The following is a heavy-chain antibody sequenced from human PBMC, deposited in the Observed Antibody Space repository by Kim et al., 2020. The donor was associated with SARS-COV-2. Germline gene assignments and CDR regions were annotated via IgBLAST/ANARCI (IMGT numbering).Heavy chain of an antibody. V-gene: IGHV4-34*01. Sequence: SETLSLTCAVYGGSFSGYYWSWIRQPPGKGLEWIGEINHSGSTNYNPSLKSRVTISVDTSKNQFSLKLSSVTAADTAVYYCARRVVAGIGGFFDYWGQGTLVTVSS. CDR3: ARRVVAGIGGFFDY. CDR2: INHSGST. D-gene: IGHD6-19*01. J-gene: IGHJ4*02. CDR1: GGSFSGYY.